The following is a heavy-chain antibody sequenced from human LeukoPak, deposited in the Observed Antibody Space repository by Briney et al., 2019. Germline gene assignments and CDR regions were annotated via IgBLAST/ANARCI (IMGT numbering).Heavy chain of an antibody. V-gene: IGHV3-11*01. CDR3: ARVIVWWTYGMDV. D-gene: IGHD2-21*01. CDR1: GFTFSDYY. CDR2: ISSSGSTI. Sequence: PGGSLRLSCAASGFTFSDYYMSWIRQAPGKGLEWVPYISSSGSTIYYADSVKGRFTISRDNAKNSLYLQMNSLRAEDTAVYYCARVIVWWTYGMDVWGQGTTVTVSS. J-gene: IGHJ6*02.